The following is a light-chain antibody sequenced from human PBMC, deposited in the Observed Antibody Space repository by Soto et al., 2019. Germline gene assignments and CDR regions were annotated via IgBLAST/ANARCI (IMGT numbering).Light chain of an antibody. Sequence: EIVMTQSPATLSASPGERATISCRASQSVSSNLAWYQQKPGQAPRLLIYGASTRATGIPARFSGSGSGTELTRTISSLQSEDFAVYYCQQYNNWPPWTFGQGTKVEIK. CDR3: QQYNNWPPWT. V-gene: IGKV3-15*01. J-gene: IGKJ1*01. CDR1: QSVSSN. CDR2: GAS.